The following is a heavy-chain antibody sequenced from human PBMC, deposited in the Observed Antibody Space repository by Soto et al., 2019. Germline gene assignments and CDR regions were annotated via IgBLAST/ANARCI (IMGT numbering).Heavy chain of an antibody. D-gene: IGHD1-7*01. V-gene: IGHV1-18*04. Sequence: ASVKVSYKASGYSFTSYGFNWVRQAPGQGLEWMGWISANSGNTNYAQNLQGRVTMTTDTSTSTAYMELRSLTSDDTAVYYCARASASNWNYVSSSSWGQGTLVTVSS. CDR1: GYSFTSYG. CDR2: ISANSGNT. CDR3: ARASASNWNYVSSSS. J-gene: IGHJ4*02.